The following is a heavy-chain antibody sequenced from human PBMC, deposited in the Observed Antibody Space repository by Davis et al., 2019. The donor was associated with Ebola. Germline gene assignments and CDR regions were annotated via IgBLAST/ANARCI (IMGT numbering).Heavy chain of an antibody. D-gene: IGHD3-22*01. V-gene: IGHV3-72*01. J-gene: IGHJ3*01. CDR1: GFTFSDHY. CDR3: AREVNNAFDV. Sequence: GGSLRLSCAASGFTFSDHYMDWVRQAPGKGLEWVGRTRNKANSYSTEYAASVKGRFTISRDDSKNSLYLQMNSLKIEDTAVYHCAREVNNAFDVWAQGTMVIVSS. CDR2: TRNKANSYST.